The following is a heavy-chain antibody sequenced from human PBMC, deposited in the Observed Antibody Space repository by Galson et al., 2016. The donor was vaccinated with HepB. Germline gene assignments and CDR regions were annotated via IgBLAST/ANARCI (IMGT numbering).Heavy chain of an antibody. Sequence: SLRLSCAASGFSVTSHFMTWVRQAPGKGLEWVSNFYNGDMTYYADSVKGRFTISRDNSENTLYLQMSSLRPEDTAVYYCARSRGSGWKTLEAFDIWGQGTMVIVSS. V-gene: IGHV3-66*02. CDR1: GFSVTSHF. D-gene: IGHD6-19*01. CDR2: FYNGDMT. CDR3: ARSRGSGWKTLEAFDI. J-gene: IGHJ3*02.